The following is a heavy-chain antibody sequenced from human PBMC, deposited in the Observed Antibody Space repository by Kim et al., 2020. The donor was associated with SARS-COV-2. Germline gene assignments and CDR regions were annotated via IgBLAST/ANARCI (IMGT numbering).Heavy chain of an antibody. CDR2: IIPIFGTA. Sequence: SVKVSCKASGGTFSSYAISWVRQAPGQGLEWMGGIIPIFGTANYAQKFQGRVTITADDSTSTAYMELSSLRSEDTAVYYCAREVLGSSWWSAFDIWGQGTMVTVSS. J-gene: IGHJ3*02. CDR3: AREVLGSSWWSAFDI. V-gene: IGHV1-69*13. D-gene: IGHD6-13*01. CDR1: GGTFSSYA.